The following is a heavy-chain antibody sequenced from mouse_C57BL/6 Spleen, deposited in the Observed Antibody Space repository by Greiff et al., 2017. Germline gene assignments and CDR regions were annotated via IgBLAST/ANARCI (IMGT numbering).Heavy chain of an antibody. CDR3: ARETIYYYNYVPYSGY. V-gene: IGHV3-6*01. Sequence: ESGPGLVKPSPSLSLTCSVTGYSITSGYYWYWIRQFPGNKLEWMGYISYDGSNNYNPSLKNRISITRDTSKNQFFLKLNSVTTEDTATYYCARETIYYYNYVPYSGYWGTGTPVTVSS. CDR2: ISYDGSN. D-gene: IGHD2-1*01. CDR1: GYSITSGYY. J-gene: IGHJ1*03.